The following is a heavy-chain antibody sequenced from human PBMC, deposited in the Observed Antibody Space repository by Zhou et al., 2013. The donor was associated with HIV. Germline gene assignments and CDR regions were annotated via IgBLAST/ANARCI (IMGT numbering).Heavy chain of an antibody. V-gene: IGHV1-69*05. CDR1: GGTFSSYA. D-gene: IGHD2-2*01. CDR2: IIPIFGTA. Sequence: QVQLVQSGAEVKKPGSSVKVSCKASGGTFSSYAISWVRQAPGQGLEWMGGIIPIFGTANYAQKFQGRVTITTDESTSTAYMELSSLRSEDTAVYYCARKGGYCSSTSCRGGHNWFDPWGQGTLVTVSS. J-gene: IGHJ5*02. CDR3: ARKGGYCSSTSCRGGHNWFDP.